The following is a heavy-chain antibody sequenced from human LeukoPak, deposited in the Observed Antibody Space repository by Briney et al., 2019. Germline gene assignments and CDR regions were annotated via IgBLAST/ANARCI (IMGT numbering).Heavy chain of an antibody. CDR2: ISGTGGGT. Sequence: GGSLRLSCAASGFTFSNYAMSWVRQAPGKGLEWVSAISGTGGGTYYADSVKGRFTISRDNSENTLYLQMNGLRAEDTAAYYCARGRNYCSSGSCFPDYWGQGTLVTVSS. J-gene: IGHJ4*02. CDR1: GFTFSNYA. D-gene: IGHD2-15*01. V-gene: IGHV3-23*01. CDR3: ARGRNYCSSGSCFPDY.